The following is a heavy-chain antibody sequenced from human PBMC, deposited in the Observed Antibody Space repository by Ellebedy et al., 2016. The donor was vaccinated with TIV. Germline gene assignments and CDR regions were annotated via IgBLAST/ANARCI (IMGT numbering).Heavy chain of an antibody. CDR2: INHSGTV. CDR3: ARRVFSLYYFDY. J-gene: IGHJ4*02. Sequence: MPSETLSLTCAVYGGSFSGDYWSWIRQPPGKGLEWIGEINHSGTVKYNPSLKSRVTISVDTSQKQFSLKLTSMTAADTAVYYCARRVFSLYYFDYWGQGTLVTVSS. CDR1: GGSFSGDY. V-gene: IGHV4-34*01. D-gene: IGHD3-9*01.